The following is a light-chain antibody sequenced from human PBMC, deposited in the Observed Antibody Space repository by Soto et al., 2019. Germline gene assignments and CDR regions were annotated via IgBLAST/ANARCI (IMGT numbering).Light chain of an antibody. Sequence: ELVMTQSPATLSVSPGERATLSCRASQSVSSNLAWYQQKPGQAPRLLIYGASTRATGITARFSGSGSGTEFTLTLGSLQSEDFAVDYCQQYNNWPPWTFGQGTKV. CDR2: GAS. CDR1: QSVSSN. J-gene: IGKJ1*01. V-gene: IGKV3-15*01. CDR3: QQYNNWPPWT.